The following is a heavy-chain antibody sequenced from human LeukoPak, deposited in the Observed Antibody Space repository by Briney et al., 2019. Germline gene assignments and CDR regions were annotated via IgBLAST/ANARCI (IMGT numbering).Heavy chain of an antibody. V-gene: IGHV4-38-2*02. CDR2: IYRSGST. CDR1: GYSISSGYY. Sequence: SETLSLTCTVSGYSISSGYYWGWIRQPPGKGLEWIGTIYRSGSTYSNPSLRGRVTISVDTSKSQFSLKLSSVTAADTAVYYCARTGAGYYYYYMDVWGKGTTVTVSS. D-gene: IGHD1-26*01. CDR3: ARTGAGYYYYYMDV. J-gene: IGHJ6*03.